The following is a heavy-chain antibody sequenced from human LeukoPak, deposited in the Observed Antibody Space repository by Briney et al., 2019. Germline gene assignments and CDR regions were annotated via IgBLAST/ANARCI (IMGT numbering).Heavy chain of an antibody. CDR1: GFTFSSYW. V-gene: IGHV3-7*01. CDR3: ARELLLSALDY. CDR2: IKQDGSEK. D-gene: IGHD3-10*01. Sequence: SGGSLRLSCAASGFTFSSYWMSWVRQAPGKGLEWVANIKQDGSEKYYVDSVKGRFTISRDNAKNSLYLQMNSLRAEDTAVDYCARELLLSALDYWGQGTLVTVSS. J-gene: IGHJ4*02.